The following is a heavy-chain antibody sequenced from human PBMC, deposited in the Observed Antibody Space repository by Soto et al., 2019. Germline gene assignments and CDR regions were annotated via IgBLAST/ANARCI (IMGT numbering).Heavy chain of an antibody. J-gene: IGHJ4*02. D-gene: IGHD1-26*01. Sequence: QAQLVQSGAEVKKPGASVKVSCKASGYTFTGYDINWVRQATGQGLEWMGWMNPNSGNTGYAQNFQGRVTMTRDNSITTAYMELTRLRDDDSAEYYFAGKNVGPTGIDFWGQGTLVTVSS. CDR1: GYTFTGYD. V-gene: IGHV1-8*01. CDR2: MNPNSGNT. CDR3: AGKNVGPTGIDF.